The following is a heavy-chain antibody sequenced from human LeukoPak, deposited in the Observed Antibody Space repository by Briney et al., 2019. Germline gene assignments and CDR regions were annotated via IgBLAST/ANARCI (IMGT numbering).Heavy chain of an antibody. J-gene: IGHJ4*02. CDR3: ASPHYYGSGIGY. V-gene: IGHV3-48*01. CDR1: GFTLSSYS. CDR2: ISSSSSTM. D-gene: IGHD3-10*01. Sequence: GGSLRLSCAASGFTLSSYSMNWVRQAPGKGLEWVSYISSSSSTMYYADSVKGRFTISRDNAKNSLYLQLNSLRVEDTAVYYCASPHYYGSGIGYWGQGTLVTVSS.